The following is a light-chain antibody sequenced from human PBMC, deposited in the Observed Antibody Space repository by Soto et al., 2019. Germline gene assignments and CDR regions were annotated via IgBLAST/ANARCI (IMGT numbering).Light chain of an antibody. Sequence: QSALTQPASVSGSPGQSITISCTGTSSDVGGYNYVSWYQQHPGKAPKLMIYDVNYRPSGVSSRFSGSTSGNTASLTISGLQAEDEADYYCCSYTSSSTPVVFGGGTQLTVL. J-gene: IGLJ2*01. CDR2: DVN. CDR3: CSYTSSSTPVV. CDR1: SSDVGGYNY. V-gene: IGLV2-14*01.